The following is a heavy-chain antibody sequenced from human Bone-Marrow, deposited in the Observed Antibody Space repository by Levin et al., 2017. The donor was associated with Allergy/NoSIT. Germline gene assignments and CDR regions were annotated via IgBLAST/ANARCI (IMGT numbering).Heavy chain of an antibody. V-gene: IGHV4-39*01. CDR3: ARTVAGEEIDFPTYNWFDP. J-gene: IGHJ5*02. Sequence: SQTLSLTCTVSGGSISSSSYYWGWIRQPPGKGLEWIGSIYYSGSTYYNPSLKSRVTISVDTSKNQFSLKLSSVTAADTAVYYCARTVAGEEIDFPTYNWFDPWGQGTLVTVSS. CDR2: IYYSGST. D-gene: IGHD6-19*01. CDR1: GGSISSSSYY.